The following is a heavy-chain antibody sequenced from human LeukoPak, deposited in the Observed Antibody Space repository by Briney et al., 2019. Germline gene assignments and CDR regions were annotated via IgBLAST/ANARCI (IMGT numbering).Heavy chain of an antibody. CDR3: AKAWWSTSSGGDSFGI. V-gene: IGHV3-23*01. J-gene: IGHJ3*02. Sequence: PGGSLRLSCAASGFTFNSYAMSWVRQAPWERLQWVSGISDSGGNTYYADSVRGRFTISRDNSKNTLYLQMNSLRAEDTAVYYCAKAWWSTSSGGDSFGIWGQGTMVTVSS. CDR2: ISDSGGNT. D-gene: IGHD6-6*01. CDR1: GFTFNSYA.